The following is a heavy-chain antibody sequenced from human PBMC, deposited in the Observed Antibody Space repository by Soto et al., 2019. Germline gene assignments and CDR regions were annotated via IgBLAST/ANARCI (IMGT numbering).Heavy chain of an antibody. CDR1: GFTFSNYA. D-gene: IGHD2-8*02. Sequence: EVQLLESGGGLVQPGRSLRLSCAASGFTFSNYAMSWVRQAPGQGLDWVSAISGSGGTTYYADSVKGQFTISRDNSKNTLVLQINSLTAGDPALSYCPKFFVQTGANIGRPWSFHYWGPATRVSVSS. V-gene: IGHV3-23*01. CDR3: PKFFVQTGANIGRPWSFHY. J-gene: IGHJ4*02. CDR2: ISGSGGTT.